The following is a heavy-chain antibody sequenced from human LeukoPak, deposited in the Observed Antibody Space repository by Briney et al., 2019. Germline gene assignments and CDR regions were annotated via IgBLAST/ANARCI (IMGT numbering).Heavy chain of an antibody. D-gene: IGHD2-15*01. V-gene: IGHV1-8*01. Sequence: ASVKVSCTASGYTFTSYDINWVRQATGQGLEWMGWMNPDSGNTDYARKFQGRVTMTRNTSINTAYMELSSLRSEDTAVYYCARGGGGRNGDSWGQGTLVTVSS. CDR2: MNPDSGNT. J-gene: IGHJ4*02. CDR3: ARGGGGRNGDS. CDR1: GYTFTSYD.